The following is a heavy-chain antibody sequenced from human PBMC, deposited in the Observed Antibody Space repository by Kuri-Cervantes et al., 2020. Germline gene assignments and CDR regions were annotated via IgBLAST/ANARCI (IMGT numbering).Heavy chain of an antibody. CDR3: ATHTIAVAGTGGRDY. D-gene: IGHD6-19*01. CDR1: GFTFSSYS. CDR2: IKQDGSER. J-gene: IGHJ4*02. V-gene: IGHV3-7*01. Sequence: GESLKISCAASGFTFSSYSMNWVRQAPGKGLEWVANIKQDGSERYYVDSVKGRFTISRDNAKNSLYLQMNSLRAEDTAVYYCATHTIAVAGTGGRDYWGQGTLVTVSS.